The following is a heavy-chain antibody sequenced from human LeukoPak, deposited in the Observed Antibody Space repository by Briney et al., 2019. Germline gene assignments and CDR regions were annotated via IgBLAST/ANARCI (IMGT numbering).Heavy chain of an antibody. CDR3: ARGGNCSSGSCYSDRGWFDP. CDR2: IYYSGDT. Sequence: SETLSLTCTVSGYSISSGYYWSWIRQPPGKGLEWIGYIYYSGDTNYNPSLRSRVTISVDTSKNQFSLKLSSVTAADTAVYYCARGGNCSSGSCYSDRGWFDPWGQGTLVTVSS. D-gene: IGHD2-15*01. CDR1: GYSISSGYY. J-gene: IGHJ5*02. V-gene: IGHV4-61*01.